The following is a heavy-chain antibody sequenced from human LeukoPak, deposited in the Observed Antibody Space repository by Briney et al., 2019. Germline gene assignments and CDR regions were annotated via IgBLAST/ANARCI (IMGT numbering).Heavy chain of an antibody. Sequence: GGSLRLSCAASGFTFSSYGMHWVRQAPDKGLEWVAVISYDGSNKYYADSVKRRFTISRDNSKNTLYLQMNSLRAEDTAVYYCAKDLYYYGSGGFYYGMDVWGQGTTVTVSS. D-gene: IGHD3-10*01. CDR3: AKDLYYYGSGGFYYGMDV. CDR2: ISYDGSNK. J-gene: IGHJ6*02. V-gene: IGHV3-30*18. CDR1: GFTFSSYG.